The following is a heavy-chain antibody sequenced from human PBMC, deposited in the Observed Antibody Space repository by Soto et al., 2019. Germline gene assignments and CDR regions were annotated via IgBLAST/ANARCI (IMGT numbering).Heavy chain of an antibody. J-gene: IGHJ5*02. V-gene: IGHV2-26*01. CDR3: ARILDYYGSGSPNWFDP. Sequence: QVTLKESGPVLVKPTETLTLTCTVSGFSLSNARLGVSWIRQPPGKALEWLAHIFSNDEKSYSTSLKSGLTISKDASKSQVGLTMSNMDPVYTATYYWARILDYYGSGSPNWFDPWGQGTLVTVSS. D-gene: IGHD3-10*01. CDR1: GFSLSNARLG. CDR2: IFSNDEK.